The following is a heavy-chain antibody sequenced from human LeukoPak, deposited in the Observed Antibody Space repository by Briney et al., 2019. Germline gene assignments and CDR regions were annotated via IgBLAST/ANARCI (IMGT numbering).Heavy chain of an antibody. Sequence: GASVTVSCKASGYTFTSYYMHWVRQAPGQGLEWMGIINLSGGSTSHAQKFQGRVTMTRDTSTSTVYMELSSLRSEDTAVYYCARDISVQYCSGGSCVGLYYYYGMDVWGQGTTVTVSS. CDR2: INLSGGST. CDR3: ARDISVQYCSGGSCVGLYYYYGMDV. CDR1: GYTFTSYY. D-gene: IGHD2-15*01. V-gene: IGHV1-46*01. J-gene: IGHJ6*02.